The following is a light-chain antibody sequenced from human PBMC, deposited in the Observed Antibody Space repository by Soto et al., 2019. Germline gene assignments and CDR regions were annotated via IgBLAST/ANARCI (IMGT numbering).Light chain of an antibody. CDR3: QQYNNWPLT. V-gene: IGKV3D-15*01. J-gene: IGKJ4*01. CDR1: QSVSID. Sequence: IVMAESPGTLSVYPRESAPLSCRASQSVSIDLAWYQQTPGQPPRLLIYGASNRATGIPARFSGSGSGTEFTLTISSLQSEDFALYYCQQYNNWPLTFGGGTKVDIK. CDR2: GAS.